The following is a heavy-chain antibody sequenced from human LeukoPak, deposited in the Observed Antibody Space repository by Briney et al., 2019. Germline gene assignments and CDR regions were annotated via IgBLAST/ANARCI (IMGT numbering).Heavy chain of an antibody. Sequence: PGGSLRLSCAASGFTFSSYWMSWVSQAPGKGLMWVSQINSDGSATSCADPVKGRCTISRDNAKNMLYLEMNSLRVEDTAVYFCTRDHGLDVWGQGTTVTVSS. CDR3: TRDHGLDV. J-gene: IGHJ6*02. V-gene: IGHV3-74*01. CDR2: INSDGSAT. CDR1: GFTFSSYW.